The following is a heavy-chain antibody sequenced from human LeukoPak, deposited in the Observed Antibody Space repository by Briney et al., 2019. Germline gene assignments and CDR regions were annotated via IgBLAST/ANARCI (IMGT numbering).Heavy chain of an antibody. D-gene: IGHD3-10*01. CDR1: GGSLNSPNYY. CDR3: ARHDYYGSLNWFDP. CDR2: IYYSRTT. J-gene: IGHJ5*02. Sequence: SETLSLTCIVSGGSLNSPNYYWGWIRQPPGKGLEWIGTIYYSRTTYYNPSLKSRLTISVDTSKNQFSLKLTSVTAADTAVYYCARHDYYGSLNWFDPWGQGTLITVSS. V-gene: IGHV4-39*01.